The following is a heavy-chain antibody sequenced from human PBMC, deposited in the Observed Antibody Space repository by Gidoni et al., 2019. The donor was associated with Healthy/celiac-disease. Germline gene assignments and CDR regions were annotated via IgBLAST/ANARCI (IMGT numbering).Heavy chain of an antibody. J-gene: IGHJ5*02. CDR3: ATSAGLFGEFPTFKFDP. CDR1: GFTFSSYA. V-gene: IGHV3-23*01. D-gene: IGHD3-10*01. CDR2: ISGSGGST. Sequence: EVQLLESGGGLVQPGGSLRLSCAASGFTFSSYAMSWVRQAPGKGLEWVSAISGSGGSTYYADSVKGRFTISRDNSKNTLYLQMNSLRAEDTAVYYCATSAGLFGEFPTFKFDPWGQGTLVTVSS.